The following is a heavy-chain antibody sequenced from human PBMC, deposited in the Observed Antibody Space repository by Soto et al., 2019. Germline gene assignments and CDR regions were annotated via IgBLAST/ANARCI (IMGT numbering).Heavy chain of an antibody. V-gene: IGHV3-23*01. D-gene: IGHD6-13*01. CDR1: EFTFSSYA. Sequence: PVWSLRLSCSASEFTFSSYAMSLVLHAPWKWLECVSAISGSVGSTYYADSVKGRFTISRDNSKNTLYLQMNSLRAEDTAVYYCAKEERQQLVRDYWGQGTLVTVSS. CDR3: AKEERQQLVRDY. J-gene: IGHJ4*02. CDR2: ISGSVGST.